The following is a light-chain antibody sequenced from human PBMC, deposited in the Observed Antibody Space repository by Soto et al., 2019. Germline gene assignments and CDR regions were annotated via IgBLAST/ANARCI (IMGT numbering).Light chain of an antibody. Sequence: QSALTQPASVSGSPGRSITISCTGTSSDVGGYNYVSWYQQHPGKAPKFMIYDVSNRPSGVSNRFSGSKSGNTASLTISGFQAEDEADYYCSSYTTSNTRQIVFGTGTKFTVL. CDR1: SSDVGGYNY. V-gene: IGLV2-14*01. CDR2: DVS. CDR3: SSYTTSNTRQIV. J-gene: IGLJ1*01.